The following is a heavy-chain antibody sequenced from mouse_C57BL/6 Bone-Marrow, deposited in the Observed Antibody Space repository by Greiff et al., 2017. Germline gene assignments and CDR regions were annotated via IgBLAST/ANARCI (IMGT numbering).Heavy chain of an antibody. CDR1: GYAFSSYW. Sequence: QVQLQQSGAELVKPGASVKLSCKASGYAFSSYWMNWVKQRPGKGLEWIGNINPSDGGTNYNEKFKGKATLTEDKSSSTAYMQLSSLTSEDSAVYSCARDNNCCFAYWGQGTLVTVS. J-gene: IGHJ3*01. CDR2: INPSDGGT. V-gene: IGHV1-53*01. CDR3: ARDNNCCFAY. D-gene: IGHD2-5*01.